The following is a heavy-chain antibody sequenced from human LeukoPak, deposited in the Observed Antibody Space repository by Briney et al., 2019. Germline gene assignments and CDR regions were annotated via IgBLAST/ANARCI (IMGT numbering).Heavy chain of an antibody. V-gene: IGHV1-24*01. CDR3: ATNTYYYDSSGLLDY. D-gene: IGHD3-22*01. Sequence: ASVKVSCXVSGYTLTELSMHWVRQAPGKGLEWMGGFDPEDGETIYAQKFQGRVTMTEDTSTDTAYMELSSLRSEDTAVYYCATNTYYYDSSGLLDYWGPGTLVTVSS. J-gene: IGHJ4*02. CDR1: GYTLTELS. CDR2: FDPEDGET.